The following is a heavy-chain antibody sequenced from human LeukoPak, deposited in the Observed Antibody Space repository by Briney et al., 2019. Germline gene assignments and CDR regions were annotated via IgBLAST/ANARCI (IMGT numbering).Heavy chain of an antibody. J-gene: IGHJ5*02. CDR3: ARGNGWYYP. D-gene: IGHD6-19*01. V-gene: IGHV4-59*08. CDR1: GGSISNFY. CDR2: IFYSGSA. Sequence: SETLSLTCTVSGGSISNFYWSWIRQPPGKGLEWIGYIFYSGSANYNPSLKSRVTISVDTSKNQFSLRLTSVTAADTAVYYCARGNGWYYPWGQGTLVTVPS.